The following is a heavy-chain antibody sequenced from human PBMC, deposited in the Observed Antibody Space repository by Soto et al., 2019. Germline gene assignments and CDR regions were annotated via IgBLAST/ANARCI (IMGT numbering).Heavy chain of an antibody. V-gene: IGHV3-33*01. CDR2: IWYDGSNK. D-gene: IGHD1-26*01. CDR1: GFTFSSYG. Sequence: GGSLRLSCAASGFTFSSYGMHWVRQAPGKGLEWVAVIWYDGSNKYYADSVKGRFTISRDNSKNIVYLQMNSLKIEDTGVYYCTTDSRTTLPEIRFDYWGHGTRVTVSS. CDR3: TTDSRTTLPEIRFDY. J-gene: IGHJ4*01.